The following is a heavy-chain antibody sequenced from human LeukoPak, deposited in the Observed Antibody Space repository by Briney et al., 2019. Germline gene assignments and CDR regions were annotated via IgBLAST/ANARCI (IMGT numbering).Heavy chain of an antibody. CDR1: GDSISSYY. Sequence: KPSETLSLTCTVSGDSISSYYWSWIRQPPGKGLEWIGYIYHSGSTNYNPSLKSRFTISADTSKDQFSLKLASVTAADTAVYYCATGYSSTWYYFDYWGQGTLVTVSS. D-gene: IGHD6-13*01. CDR2: IYHSGST. V-gene: IGHV4-59*01. J-gene: IGHJ4*02. CDR3: ATGYSSTWYYFDY.